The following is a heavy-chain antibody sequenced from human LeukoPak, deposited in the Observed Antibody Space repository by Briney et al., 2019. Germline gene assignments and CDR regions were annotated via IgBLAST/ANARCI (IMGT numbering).Heavy chain of an antibody. Sequence: AGGSLRLSCAASGFIFDDYAMHWVRQTPGKGLEWVSGITWNSGRIAYADSVKGRFTISRDNAKNSLYLQMNSLRAGDTAFYYCAKDRDSSGWYGIDYWGQGTLVTVSS. CDR3: AKDRDSSGWYGIDY. D-gene: IGHD6-19*01. CDR1: GFIFDDYA. V-gene: IGHV3-9*01. J-gene: IGHJ4*02. CDR2: ITWNSGRI.